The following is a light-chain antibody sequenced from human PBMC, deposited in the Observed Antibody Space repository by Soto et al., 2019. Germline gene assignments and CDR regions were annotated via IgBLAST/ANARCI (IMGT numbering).Light chain of an antibody. V-gene: IGKV1-39*01. CDR2: AAS. CDR3: QQSHNTWT. Sequence: DIQMTQSPSSLSASVGDRVTITCRASQSISSYLNWYQQKPGKAPNLLIYAASSLQSGVPSRFSGSGFGTDFTLTISSLQPDDFATYFCQQSHNTWTFGQGTKVEIK. J-gene: IGKJ1*01. CDR1: QSISSY.